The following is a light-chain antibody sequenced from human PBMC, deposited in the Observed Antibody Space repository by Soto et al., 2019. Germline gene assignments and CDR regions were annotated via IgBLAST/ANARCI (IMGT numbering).Light chain of an antibody. CDR3: QQYDNWPYT. CDR2: GAS. Sequence: EIVMTQSPAPLSVSPGERATLSCRASQSVSSSYLAWYQQKPGQAPRLLIYGASTRATAIPARFSGSGSGTEFTLTISSLQSEDVAVYFCQQYDNWPYTFGQGTRLEIK. V-gene: IGKV3-15*01. CDR1: QSVSSSY. J-gene: IGKJ5*01.